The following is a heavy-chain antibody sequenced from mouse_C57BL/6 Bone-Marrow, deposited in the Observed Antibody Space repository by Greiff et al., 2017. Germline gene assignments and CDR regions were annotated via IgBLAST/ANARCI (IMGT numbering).Heavy chain of an antibody. CDR1: GISITTGNYR. CDR3: ARGRGIPTGWYCDV. CDR2: IYYNGTI. Sequence: VQLQQSGPGLVKPSQTVFLTCTVTGISITTGNYRWSWVRQFPGNKLEWIGYIYYNGTITYNPSLTSRTTITRDTPKNQLFLEMNSMTAEDTATYYCARGRGIPTGWYCDVWGTETTVTVSS. V-gene: IGHV3-5*01. D-gene: IGHD1-1*01. J-gene: IGHJ1*03.